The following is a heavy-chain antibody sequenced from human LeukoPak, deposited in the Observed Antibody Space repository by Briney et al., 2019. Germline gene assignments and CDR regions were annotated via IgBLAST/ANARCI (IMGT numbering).Heavy chain of an antibody. J-gene: IGHJ3*02. Sequence: ASVKVSCKASGYTFTGYYMHWVRQAPGQGLEWMVWINPNSGGTNYAQKFQGRVTMTRDTSISTAYMELSRLRSDDTAVYYCATYYDILTGYFVDGAFDIWGQGTIVTVSS. D-gene: IGHD3-9*01. V-gene: IGHV1-2*02. CDR3: ATYYDILTGYFVDGAFDI. CDR2: INPNSGGT. CDR1: GYTFTGYY.